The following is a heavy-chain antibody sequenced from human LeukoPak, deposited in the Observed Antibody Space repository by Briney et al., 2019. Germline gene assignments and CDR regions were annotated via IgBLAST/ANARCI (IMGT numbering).Heavy chain of an antibody. CDR2: IKQDGSEK. V-gene: IGHV3-7*01. D-gene: IGHD7-27*01. Sequence: PGGSLRLSCAASGFTFSSYWMSWVRQAPGKGLEWVANIKQDGSEKYYVDSVKGRFTISRDNAKNSLYLQMNSLRAEDTAVYYCARAMKLGRKPYYFDYWGQGTLVTVSS. CDR3: ARAMKLGRKPYYFDY. CDR1: GFTFSSYW. J-gene: IGHJ4*02.